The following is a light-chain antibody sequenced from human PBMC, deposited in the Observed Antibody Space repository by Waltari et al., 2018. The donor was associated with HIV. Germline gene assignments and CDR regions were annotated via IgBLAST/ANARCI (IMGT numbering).Light chain of an antibody. CDR2: GAS. CDR3: HQYGSSPWT. CDR1: QSVTSNS. Sequence: EIVLTQSPGTLSLSPGERATLSCRASQSVTSNSLAWFQQKPGQAPNLLIYGASSRATGTPDRFSAGGSGTDFTLTISGLEPEDFAVYFCHQYGSSPWTFGQGAKVEIK. J-gene: IGKJ1*01. V-gene: IGKV3-20*01.